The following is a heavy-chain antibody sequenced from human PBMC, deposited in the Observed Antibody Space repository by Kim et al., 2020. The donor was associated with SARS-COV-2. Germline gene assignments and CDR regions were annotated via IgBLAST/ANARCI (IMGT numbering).Heavy chain of an antibody. CDR1: GFNYGYW. Sequence: GGSLRLSCAASGFNYGYWMSWVRQAPGKGLEWVANIKEDGSKKYYMDSVKGRFTISRDNAKNSLYLQMNSLRVEDTAVYYCARYRASYASSWYYFDYWGQGTLVTVSS. D-gene: IGHD6-13*01. J-gene: IGHJ4*02. CDR2: IKEDGSKK. CDR3: ARYRASYASSWYYFDY. V-gene: IGHV3-7*01.